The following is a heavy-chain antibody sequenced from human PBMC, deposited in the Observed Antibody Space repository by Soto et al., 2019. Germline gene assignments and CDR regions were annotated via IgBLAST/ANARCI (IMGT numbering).Heavy chain of an antibody. D-gene: IGHD6-25*01. Sequence: QVHLQESGPGLVKPSGTLSLTCGVSGASVSSSHWWTWVRQPPGKGLEWIGEIDHGGFTSYNPSLKSRVIRTMDQSRNQFALKTRSVTAADTAVYYWARGRPPTGTRPAAVLYYVEYWGQGSLVTVSS. CDR1: GASVSSSHW. CDR3: ARGRPPTGTRPAAVLYYVEY. J-gene: IGHJ4*02. V-gene: IGHV4-4*02. CDR2: IDHGGFT.